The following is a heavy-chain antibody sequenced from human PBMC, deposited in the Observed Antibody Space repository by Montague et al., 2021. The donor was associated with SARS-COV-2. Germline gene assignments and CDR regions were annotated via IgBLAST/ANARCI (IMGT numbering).Heavy chain of an antibody. J-gene: IGHJ1*01. D-gene: IGHD3-9*01. Sequence: TLSPTCTVSGDSINSGSYYWSWIRQPAGKGLEWIGRIYTSGRTNYNPSLRSRINMSLDTSKSRFSLNLTSVTAADTAVYYCAGPDWLKHWGQGALVTVSS. CDR2: IYTSGRT. V-gene: IGHV4-61*02. CDR1: GDSINSGSYY. CDR3: AGPDWLKH.